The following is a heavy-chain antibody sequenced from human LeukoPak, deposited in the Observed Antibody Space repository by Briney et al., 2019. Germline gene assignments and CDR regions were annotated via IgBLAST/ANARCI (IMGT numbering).Heavy chain of an antibody. CDR1: GFTFSSYS. J-gene: IGHJ6*03. CDR2: ISSSGSTI. CDR3: ARGRWYYDFWSGYPYMDV. V-gene: IGHV3-48*04. Sequence: GGSLRLSCAASGFTFSSYSMNWVRQAPGKGLEWVSYISSSGSTIYYADSVKGRFTISRDNAKNSLYLQMNSLRAEDTAVYYCARGRWYYDFWSGYPYMDVWGKGTTVTVSS. D-gene: IGHD3-3*01.